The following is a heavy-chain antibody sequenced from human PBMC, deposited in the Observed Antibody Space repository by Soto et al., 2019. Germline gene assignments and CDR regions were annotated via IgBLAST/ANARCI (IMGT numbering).Heavy chain of an antibody. Sequence: GGSLRLSCAASGFTFSSYSMNWVRQAPGKGLEWVSSISSSSSYIFYADSVKGRFTISRDNAKNSLYLQMNSLRAEDTAVYYCARDRYCSSTSCYLHYYYYMDVWGKGTTVTVSS. V-gene: IGHV3-21*06. CDR3: ARDRYCSSTSCYLHYYYYMDV. D-gene: IGHD2-2*01. CDR1: GFTFSSYS. CDR2: ISSSSSYI. J-gene: IGHJ6*03.